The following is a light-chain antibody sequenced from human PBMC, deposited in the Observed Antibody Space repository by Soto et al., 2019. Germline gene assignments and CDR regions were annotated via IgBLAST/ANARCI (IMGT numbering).Light chain of an antibody. CDR3: QQRSNWPIT. CDR1: QSVSSY. J-gene: IGKJ5*01. Sequence: EIVLTQSPATRSLSPVERSTLSRRASQSVSSYLAWYQQKPGQAPRLLIYDASNRATGIPARFSGSGSGTDFTLTISSLEPEDFAVYYCQQRSNWPITFGQGTRLEIK. CDR2: DAS. V-gene: IGKV3-11*01.